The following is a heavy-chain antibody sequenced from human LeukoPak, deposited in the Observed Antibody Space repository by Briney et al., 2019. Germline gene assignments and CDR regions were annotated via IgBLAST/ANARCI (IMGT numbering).Heavy chain of an antibody. CDR1: GFTVRGDY. Sequence: GGSLRLSCVASGFTVRGDYMTWVRQAPGKGLEWVSFVYGGGTTYYEDSVKGRFTISRDSSKNTLFLQMNSLRVGDTAVYYCARAGYLDSSGFYAPDAFDIWGQGTVVTVSS. CDR2: VYGGGTT. J-gene: IGHJ3*02. V-gene: IGHV3-53*01. CDR3: ARAGYLDSSGFYAPDAFDI. D-gene: IGHD3-22*01.